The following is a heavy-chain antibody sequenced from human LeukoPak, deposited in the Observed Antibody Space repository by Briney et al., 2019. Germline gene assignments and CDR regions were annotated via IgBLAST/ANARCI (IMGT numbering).Heavy chain of an antibody. CDR2: ISYDGSNK. J-gene: IGHJ4*02. CDR1: GFTFSSYG. CDR3: ARGYYYDSSGYYPFDY. V-gene: IGHV3-33*05. Sequence: GGSLRLSCAASGFTFSSYGMHWVRQAPGKGLEWVAVISYDGSNKYYADSVKGRFTISRDNSKNTLYLQMNSLRAEDTAVYYCARGYYYDSSGYYPFDYWGQGTLVTVSS. D-gene: IGHD3-22*01.